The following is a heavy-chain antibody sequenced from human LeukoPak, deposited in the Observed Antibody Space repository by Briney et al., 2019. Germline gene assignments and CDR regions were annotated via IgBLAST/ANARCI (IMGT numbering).Heavy chain of an antibody. CDR3: VHLLSGYYN. J-gene: IGHJ1*01. D-gene: IGHD3-22*01. Sequence: PSETLSLSCAVYGASSSGYFWTWIRQPPGKGLEWIGEINHSGSANYNPSLKSRVTISVDTSKNQFSLKLNSVTAADTAAYYCVHLLSGYYNLGQGTLQTVSS. CDR1: GASSSGYF. V-gene: IGHV4-34*01. CDR2: INHSGSA.